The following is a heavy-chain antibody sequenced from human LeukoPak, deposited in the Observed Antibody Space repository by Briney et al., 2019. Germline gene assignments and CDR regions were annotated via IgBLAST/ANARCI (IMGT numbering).Heavy chain of an antibody. CDR2: TSSGGNT. J-gene: IGHJ4*02. CDR1: GFTVSSNY. CDR3: ARDPRSGTGI. V-gene: IGHV3-66*01. D-gene: IGHD1-1*01. Sequence: GGSLRLSCAASGFTVSSNYMNWVRQATGKGLEWVSVTSSGGNTYHADSVQGRFTISRDNSKNTLYLQMNSLRAEDTAVYYCARDPRSGTGIWGQGALVTVSS.